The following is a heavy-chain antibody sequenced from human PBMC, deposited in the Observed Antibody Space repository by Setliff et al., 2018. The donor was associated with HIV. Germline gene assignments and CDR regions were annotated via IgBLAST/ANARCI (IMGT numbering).Heavy chain of an antibody. V-gene: IGHV1-69*13. J-gene: IGHJ3*01. CDR3: ANPHDGGAFDV. CDR1: GGTFKNLA. D-gene: IGHD1-1*01. CDR2: VIPSFATA. Sequence: SVKVSCRASGGTFKNLAISWVRQAPGQGLEWMGGVIPSFATANYAQKFQGRITITADELTSTVYMDLNSLKSEDSAVYYCANPHDGGAFDVWGQGTAVTVSS.